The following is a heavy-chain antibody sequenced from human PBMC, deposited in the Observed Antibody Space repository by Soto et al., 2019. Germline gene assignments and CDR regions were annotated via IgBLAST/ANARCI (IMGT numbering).Heavy chain of an antibody. V-gene: IGHV4-34*01. J-gene: IGHJ4*02. CDR2: ISQSGNT. CDR3: ARAPKVSGSSQTHPDF. Sequence: SETLSLTCSIYSGSFSGYYWSWIRQPPGKGLEWIGEISQSGNTNYSPSLKSRVSISIDTSKKQFSLNLASVSAADTAVYYCARAPKVSGSSQTHPDFWGQGTLVTVSS. D-gene: IGHD6-6*01. CDR1: SGSFSGYY.